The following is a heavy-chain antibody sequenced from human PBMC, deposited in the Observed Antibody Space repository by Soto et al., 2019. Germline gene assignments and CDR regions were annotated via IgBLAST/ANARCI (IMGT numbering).Heavy chain of an antibody. CDR3: INERSGAFDI. CDR1: GFTFGASN. Sequence: GGSLRLSCAASGFTFGASNLQWVRQASGKGLEWLGRIGSKGETYATTDYAAPVKGRFTLSRDDSKNTLYLQMNSLKTEDTAVYYCINERSGAFDIWGQGTMVTVSS. D-gene: IGHD6-25*01. V-gene: IGHV3-15*04. CDR2: IGSKGETYAT. J-gene: IGHJ3*02.